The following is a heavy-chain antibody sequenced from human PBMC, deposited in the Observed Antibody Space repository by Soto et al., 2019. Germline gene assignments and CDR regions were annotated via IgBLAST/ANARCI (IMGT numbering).Heavy chain of an antibody. CDR3: ARDLVTSRSWANTPDV. CDR2: IWYDGSRT. D-gene: IGHD6-13*01. J-gene: IGHJ4*02. V-gene: IGHV3-33*01. Sequence: QGQLVESGGGVVQPGRSLRLSCVASGFTFSSYGMHWVRQAPGKGLEWVAVIWYDGSRTFYADSVKGRFTISRDNSKNTLYLQMNSLGAEDTAVYYCARDLVTSRSWANTPDVWGQGTLVTVSS. CDR1: GFTFSSYG.